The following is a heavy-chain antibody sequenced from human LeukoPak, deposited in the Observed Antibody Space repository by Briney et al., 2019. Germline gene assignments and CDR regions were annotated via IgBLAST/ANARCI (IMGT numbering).Heavy chain of an antibody. J-gene: IGHJ4*02. CDR1: GGSISSGSYY. Sequence: SETLSLTCTFSGGSISSGSYYWSWIRQPAGKGLEWIGRIYTSGSTNYNPSLKSRVTISVDTSKNQFSLKLSSVTAADTAVYYCARGRRAAAGSVDYWGQGTLVTVS. CDR2: IYTSGST. CDR3: ARGRRAAAGSVDY. V-gene: IGHV4-61*02. D-gene: IGHD6-13*01.